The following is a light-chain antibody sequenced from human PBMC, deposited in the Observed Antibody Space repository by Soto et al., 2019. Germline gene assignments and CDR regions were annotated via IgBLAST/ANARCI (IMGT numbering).Light chain of an antibody. J-gene: IGLJ2*01. CDR2: EGT. Sequence: QSALTQPASVSGSPGQSITISCTGTSSDVGTYNLVSWYQHHPGKAPKLMIYEGTKRTSGVSTRFSDSKSGNMASLTISGLQNEDEADYYFCSYAGSSTLVFGGGTKLTVL. CDR1: SSDVGTYNL. V-gene: IGLV2-23*01. CDR3: CSYAGSSTLV.